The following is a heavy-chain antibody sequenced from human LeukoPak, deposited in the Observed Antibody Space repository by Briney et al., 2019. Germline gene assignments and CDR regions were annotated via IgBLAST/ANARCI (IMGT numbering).Heavy chain of an antibody. CDR1: GYDFINYG. CDR3: ARSGPSPSGSSSREYYLDY. CDR2: RSIYNGNT. Sequence: ASVKVSCKASGYDFINYGISWVRQAPGQGLEWMGWRSIYNGNTDYKLQGRVTMTTDTSTSTAYMEVRSLRSDDTAVYYCARSGPSPSGSSSREYYLDYWGQGTLVTVSS. D-gene: IGHD6-6*01. J-gene: IGHJ4*02. V-gene: IGHV1-18*01.